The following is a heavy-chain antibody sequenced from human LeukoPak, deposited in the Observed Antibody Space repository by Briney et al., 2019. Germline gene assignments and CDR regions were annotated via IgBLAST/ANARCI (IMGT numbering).Heavy chain of an antibody. CDR3: ARVYAYYYYMDV. CDR1: GGSFSGYY. V-gene: IGHV4-34*01. Sequence: PSETLSLTCADYGGSFSGYYWSWIRQPPGKGLEWIGEINHSGSTNYNPSLKSRVTISVDTSKNQFSLKLSSVTAADTAVYYCARVYAYYYYMDVWGKGTTVTVSS. D-gene: IGHD2/OR15-2a*01. J-gene: IGHJ6*03. CDR2: INHSGST.